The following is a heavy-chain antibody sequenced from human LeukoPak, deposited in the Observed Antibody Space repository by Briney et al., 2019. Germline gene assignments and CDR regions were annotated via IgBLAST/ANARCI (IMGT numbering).Heavy chain of an antibody. Sequence: GGSLRLSCAASGFTFSRYGMYWARQAPGKGLEWVAFIRYDGSNKYYADSVKGRFTISRDNSKNTLYLQMNSLRAEDTAVYYCAKDASYSFDYWGQGTLATVSS. CDR2: IRYDGSNK. V-gene: IGHV3-30*02. J-gene: IGHJ4*02. CDR3: AKDASYSFDY. CDR1: GFTFSRYG.